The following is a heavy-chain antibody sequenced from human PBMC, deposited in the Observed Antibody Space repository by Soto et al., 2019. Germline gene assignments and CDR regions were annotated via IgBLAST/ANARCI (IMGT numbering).Heavy chain of an antibody. D-gene: IGHD6-6*01. CDR1: GFTFSDYY. J-gene: IGHJ4*02. CDR3: AKEYSSSEFDY. V-gene: IGHV3-11*01. CDR2: ISSSGSTI. Sequence: GGSLRLSCAASGFTFSDYYMSWIRQAPGKGLEWVSYISSSGSTIYYADSVKGRFTISRDNAKNSLYLQMNSLRAEDTAVYYCAKEYSSSEFDYWGQGTLVTVSS.